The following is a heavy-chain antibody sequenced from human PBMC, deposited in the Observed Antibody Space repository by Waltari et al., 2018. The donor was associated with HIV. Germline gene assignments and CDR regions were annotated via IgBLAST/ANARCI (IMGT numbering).Heavy chain of an antibody. Sequence: QLQLQESGPGLVKPSETLSLTCTVSGGSISSSSYYWGWIRQPPGKGLEWIGSIYYSGSTYYNPTLKSRVTISVDTSKNQFSLKLSSVTAADTAVYYCARVSYGSGGLDYWGQVTLVTVSS. CDR1: GGSISSSSYY. V-gene: IGHV4-39*07. J-gene: IGHJ4*02. D-gene: IGHD3-10*01. CDR3: ARVSYGSGGLDY. CDR2: IYYSGST.